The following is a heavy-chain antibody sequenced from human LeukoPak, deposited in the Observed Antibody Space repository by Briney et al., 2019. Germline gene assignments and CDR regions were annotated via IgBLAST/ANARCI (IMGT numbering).Heavy chain of an antibody. D-gene: IGHD3-22*01. CDR2: ISSSSSYI. Sequence: GGSLRLSCAASGFTFSSYSMNWVRQAPGKGLEWVSSISSSSSYIYYADSVRGRFTISRDNAKNSLYLQMNSLRAEDTAVYYCARERGYYDSSGYYGAYYFDYWGQGTLVTVSS. V-gene: IGHV3-21*01. CDR3: ARERGYYDSSGYYGAYYFDY. J-gene: IGHJ4*02. CDR1: GFTFSSYS.